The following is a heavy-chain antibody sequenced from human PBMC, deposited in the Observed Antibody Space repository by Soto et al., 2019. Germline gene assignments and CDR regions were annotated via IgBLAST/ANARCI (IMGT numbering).Heavy chain of an antibody. V-gene: IGHV4-34*01. CDR2: INHSGST. Sequence: SETLSLTCAVYGGSFSGYYWSWIRQPPGKGLEWIGEINHSGSTNYNPSLKSRVTISVDTSKNQFSLKLSSVTAADTAVYYCASGGATERRDAFDIWGQGTMVTVSS. CDR3: ASGGATERRDAFDI. CDR1: GGSFSGYY. D-gene: IGHD1-26*01. J-gene: IGHJ3*02.